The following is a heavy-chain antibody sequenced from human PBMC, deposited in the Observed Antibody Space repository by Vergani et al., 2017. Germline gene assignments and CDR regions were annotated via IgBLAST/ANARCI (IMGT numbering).Heavy chain of an antibody. Sequence: QVQLVESGGGVVQPGRSLRLSCTSSGFTFSTYAMHWVRQAPGKGLEWVAIIYYDGSKKYYADSVKGRFTISRDNSRNTLDLIMSSLRVEDTAVYYCARDWTNGGSRDMDVWGKGTTVIVSS. CDR2: IYYDGSKK. V-gene: IGHV3-33*01. D-gene: IGHD4-23*01. J-gene: IGHJ6*03. CDR3: ARDWTNGGSRDMDV. CDR1: GFTFSTYA.